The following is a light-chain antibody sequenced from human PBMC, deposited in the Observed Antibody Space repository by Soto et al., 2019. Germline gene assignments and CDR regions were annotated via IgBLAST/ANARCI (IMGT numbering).Light chain of an antibody. V-gene: IGKV3-20*01. J-gene: IGKJ4*01. CDR3: QQYNAGPLHS. CDR1: QSVSSSH. CDR2: SAS. Sequence: EIVFTQSPGTLSLSPGERATLSCRASQSVSSSHLAWYQQKPGQAPRLLIYSASSRATGIPDRFSGSGSGTEFTLTINSLQSEDFAVYYCQQYNAGPLHSFCGGTKVDI.